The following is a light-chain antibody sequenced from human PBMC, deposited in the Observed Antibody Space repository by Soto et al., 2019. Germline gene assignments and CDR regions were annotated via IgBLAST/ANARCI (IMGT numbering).Light chain of an antibody. CDR3: QQTYTTPIT. J-gene: IGKJ5*01. V-gene: IGKV1-39*01. CDR2: GSS. CDR1: QGIISY. Sequence: DIQLTQSPSSLSASIGDRVTITFRVGQGIISYLNWYQQKTGQAPRLLIYGSSTSLNGVPPRFSGSGSGTHFTLTISSLQPEDFATYFCQQTYTTPITFGQGTRLEIK.